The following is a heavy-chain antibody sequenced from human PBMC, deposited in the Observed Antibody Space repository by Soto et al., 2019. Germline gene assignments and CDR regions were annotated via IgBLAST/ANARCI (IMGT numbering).Heavy chain of an antibody. CDR2: IYYSGST. CDR3: ARLIAVAGFFDY. J-gene: IGHJ4*02. V-gene: IGHV4-39*01. CDR1: GGSISSSSYY. D-gene: IGHD6-19*01. Sequence: TSETLSLTCTVSGGSISSSSYYWGWIRQPPGKGLEWIGSIYYSGSTYYNPSLKSRVTISVDTSKNQFSLKLSSVTAADTAVYYCARLIAVAGFFDYWGQGTLVTVSS.